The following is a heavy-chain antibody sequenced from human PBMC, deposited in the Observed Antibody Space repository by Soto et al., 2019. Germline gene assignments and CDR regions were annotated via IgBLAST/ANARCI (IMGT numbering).Heavy chain of an antibody. D-gene: IGHD6-19*01. Sequence: GGSLRLSCAASGFTVGSNYMSRVRQAPGKGLEWVSVIYSEGTPYYADSVKGRFTISRDNAKNSLYLQMNSLRAEDTAVYYCARGMAVAEFYYGMDVWGQGTTVTVSS. V-gene: IGHV3-53*01. J-gene: IGHJ6*02. CDR3: ARGMAVAEFYYGMDV. CDR2: IYSEGTP. CDR1: GFTVGSNY.